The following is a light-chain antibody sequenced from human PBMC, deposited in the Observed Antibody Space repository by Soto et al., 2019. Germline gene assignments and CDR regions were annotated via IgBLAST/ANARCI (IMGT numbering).Light chain of an antibody. CDR1: QSVSSSY. Sequence: EIVLTQSPGTLSLSPGERATLSCRASQSVSSSYLAWYQQKPGQAPRLLIYGASSRATGIPDRFSGSGSGTDFTLTISRLEPEDFAVYYCQQCGSLPQTFGQGTKVEIK. J-gene: IGKJ1*01. CDR2: GAS. V-gene: IGKV3-20*01. CDR3: QQCGSLPQT.